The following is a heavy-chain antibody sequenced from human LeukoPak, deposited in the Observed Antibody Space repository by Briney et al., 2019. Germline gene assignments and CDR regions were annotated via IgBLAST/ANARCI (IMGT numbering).Heavy chain of an antibody. Sequence: GGSLRLSCAASGFTFSSDGMRWVRQAPGKGLEWVSSIRASGGSTYYADSVKGRVTISRDNSKNTLYLQMNSLRAEDTAVYFCAKYLLCAAAYSWYFDFWGRGTLVTVSS. J-gene: IGHJ2*01. CDR2: IRASGGST. D-gene: IGHD2-21*01. CDR1: GFTFSSDG. CDR3: AKYLLCAAAYSWYFDF. V-gene: IGHV3-23*01.